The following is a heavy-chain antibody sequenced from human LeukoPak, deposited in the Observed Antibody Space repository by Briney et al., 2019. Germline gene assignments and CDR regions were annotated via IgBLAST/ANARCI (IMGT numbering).Heavy chain of an antibody. D-gene: IGHD4-23*01. J-gene: IGHJ4*02. Sequence: SETLSLTCTVSGVSISHGDYYWTWIRQPPGTGLEWIAYIYYSGSTYYNPSLKSRVTISVDKFKNQFSLKVNSVTAADTAVYFCARETFNSGLDYWGQGILVTVSS. CDR1: GVSISHGDYY. CDR3: ARETFNSGLDY. V-gene: IGHV4-30-4*01. CDR2: IYYSGST.